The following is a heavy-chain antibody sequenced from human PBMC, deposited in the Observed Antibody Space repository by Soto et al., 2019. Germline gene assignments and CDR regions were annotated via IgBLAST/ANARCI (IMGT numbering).Heavy chain of an antibody. D-gene: IGHD5-18*01. J-gene: IGHJ6*01. Sequence: SETLSLTCTVSGGSISSYYWSWIRQPPGKGLEWIGYIYYSGSTNYNPSLKSRVTISVDTSKNQFSLKLSSVTAADTAVYYCARERGYSYGSDYGMDVWGQGTTVSVSA. CDR2: IYYSGST. CDR1: GGSISSYY. CDR3: ARERGYSYGSDYGMDV. V-gene: IGHV4-59*01.